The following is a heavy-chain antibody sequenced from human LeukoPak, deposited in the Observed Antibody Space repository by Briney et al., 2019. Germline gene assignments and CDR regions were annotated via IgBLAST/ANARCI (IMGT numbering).Heavy chain of an antibody. CDR2: VKQDGRER. Sequence: GGSLRLSCAASGFTFSNYWMSRVRQTPGKGLEWVANVKQDGRERYYVDSVKGRFTISRDNAKNSLYLQMSSLRAEDTAVYYCARKGELERRRSWDCWGQGTLVTVSS. CDR1: GFTFSNYW. D-gene: IGHD1-1*01. J-gene: IGHJ4*02. V-gene: IGHV3-7*03. CDR3: ARKGELERRRSWDC.